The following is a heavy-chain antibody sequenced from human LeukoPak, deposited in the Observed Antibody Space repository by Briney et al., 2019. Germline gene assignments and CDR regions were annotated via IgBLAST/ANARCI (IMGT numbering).Heavy chain of an antibody. D-gene: IGHD3-10*01. CDR1: GGSFSGYY. V-gene: IGHV4-59*10. CDR3: ARAVGSGSFQTYYYYMDV. J-gene: IGHJ6*03. Sequence: SETLSLTCAVYGGSFSGYYWSWIRQPAGKGLEWIGRIYTSGSTNYNPSLKSRVTMSVDTSKNQFSLKLSSVTVADTAVYYCARAVGSGSFQTYYYYMDVWGKGTTVTISS. CDR2: IYTSGST.